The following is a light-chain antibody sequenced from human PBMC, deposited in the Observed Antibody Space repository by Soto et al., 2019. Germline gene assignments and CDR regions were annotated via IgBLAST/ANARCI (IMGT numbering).Light chain of an antibody. J-gene: IGKJ3*01. CDR1: QSVSSNN. Sequence: EIVLTQCPGTLSLSPGERATLSCRSIQSVSSNNLAWYQQRPGQAPRVVIYGASTRATGIPERFSGSGSGTDLTLTISRLEPEDFAVYYCQQYGRSPFNFGPGTKWIS. V-gene: IGKV3-20*01. CDR2: GAS. CDR3: QQYGRSPFN.